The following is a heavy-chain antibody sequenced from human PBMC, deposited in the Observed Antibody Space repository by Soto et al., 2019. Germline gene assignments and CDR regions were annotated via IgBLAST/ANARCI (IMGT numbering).Heavy chain of an antibody. V-gene: IGHV3-11*01. CDR2: VSSSGGTI. Sequence: GWSLGLSGAASGFIINYYYMSGVRQATGKGLEWVAYVSSSGGTIYYVDSVRGLFTISRDDAKNSLNLQMNSLRAEDTAMYYCATSLDPYDSNHYFHGFDVWAQGTMVTVSS. CDR3: ATSLDPYDSNHYFHGFDV. D-gene: IGHD3-22*01. J-gene: IGHJ3*01. CDR1: GFIINYYY.